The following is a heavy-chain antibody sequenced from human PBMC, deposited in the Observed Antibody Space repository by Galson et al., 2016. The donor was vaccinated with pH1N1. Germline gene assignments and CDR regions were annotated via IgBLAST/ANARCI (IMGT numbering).Heavy chain of an antibody. CDR2: INQDGTEL. J-gene: IGHJ4*02. CDR3: ARRYFDS. Sequence: SLRLSCAASGFTFNNYWMQWVRQAPGKGLEWVANINQDGTELYYWNSVKGRFTISRDNAKNSLLLQMSGLRVEDTAVYYCARRYFDSWGQGTLVTVSS. CDR1: GFTFNNYW. V-gene: IGHV3-7*01.